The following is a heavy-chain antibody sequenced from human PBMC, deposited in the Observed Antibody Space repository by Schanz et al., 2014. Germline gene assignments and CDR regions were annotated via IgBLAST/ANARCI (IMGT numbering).Heavy chain of an antibody. CDR1: GFTFSDHY. CDR3: TKSLGGASDI. CDR2: ISGSGGDT. Sequence: EVQLLESGGGLVQPGGSLRLSCVASGFTFSDHYMDWVRQAPGKGLEWVSTISGSGGDTYPADSVKGRFTISRDNSKNTLYLQMNSLRVEDTALYYCTKSLGGASDIWGRGTMVTVSS. J-gene: IGHJ3*02. V-gene: IGHV3-23*01. D-gene: IGHD3-16*01.